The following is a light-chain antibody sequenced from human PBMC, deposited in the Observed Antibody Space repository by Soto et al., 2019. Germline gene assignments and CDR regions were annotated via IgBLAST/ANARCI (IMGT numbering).Light chain of an antibody. CDR2: KAS. CDR3: QQYNNFWT. V-gene: IGKV1-5*03. CDR1: QTISTW. J-gene: IGKJ1*01. Sequence: DIQMTQSPSTLSASVGDRVTITCRASQTISTWLAWYQQRPGKAPNLLIYKASTLETGVPSRFSDSGSGTEFTLTISSLQPDDFATYYCQQYNNFWTFGQGTKVDIK.